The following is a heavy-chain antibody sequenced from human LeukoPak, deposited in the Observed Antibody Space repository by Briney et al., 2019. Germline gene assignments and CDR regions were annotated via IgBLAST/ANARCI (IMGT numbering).Heavy chain of an antibody. J-gene: IGHJ3*02. CDR3: ASRRGWSAGFAFDI. V-gene: IGHV4-38-2*02. CDR2: IYHSGST. Sequence: SETLSLTCTVSGYSISSGYYWGWIRQPPGKGLEWIGSIYHSGSTYYNPSLKSRVTISVDTSKNQFSLKLSSVTAADTAVYYCASRRGWSAGFAFDIWGQGTMVTVSS. CDR1: GYSISSGYY. D-gene: IGHD3-10*01.